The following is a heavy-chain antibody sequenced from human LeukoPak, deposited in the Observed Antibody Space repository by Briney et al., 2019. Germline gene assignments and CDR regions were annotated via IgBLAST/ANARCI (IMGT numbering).Heavy chain of an antibody. CDR2: IYSGGST. CDR1: GFTVSSNY. Sequence: GGSLRLSCAASGFTVSSNYMSWVRQAPGKGLEWVSVIYSGGSTYYADSVKGRFTISRDNSKNTLYLQMNSLRAEDTAVYYCAKDGSGPTYYFDYWGQGTLVTVSS. CDR3: AKDGSGPTYYFDY. J-gene: IGHJ4*02. D-gene: IGHD3-10*01. V-gene: IGHV3-53*01.